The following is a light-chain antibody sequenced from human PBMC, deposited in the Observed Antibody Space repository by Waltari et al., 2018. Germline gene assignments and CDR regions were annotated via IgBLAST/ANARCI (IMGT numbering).Light chain of an antibody. CDR2: AAS. J-gene: IGKJ1*01. V-gene: IGKV1-39*01. CDR3: QQNYYTPWT. Sequence: DIHMTQSPSSLSASVGDRVTITCRASQSISTYLNWYQQKPGKAPKLLIYAASNLQSGVPSRFSGSRSGTDFTLSISSLQPEDFATYYCQQNYYTPWTFGQGTKVEI. CDR1: QSISTY.